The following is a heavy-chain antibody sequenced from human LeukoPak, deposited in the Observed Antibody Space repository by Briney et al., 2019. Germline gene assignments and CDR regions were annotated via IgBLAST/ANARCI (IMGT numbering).Heavy chain of an antibody. J-gene: IGHJ4*02. CDR2: ISSSSSTI. CDR3: ARGDCSGGSCYLSLTTIDY. Sequence: GGSLRLSCAASGFTLSSYSMNWVRQAPGKGLEWVSYISSSSSTIYYADSVKGRFTISRDNAKNSLFLQMNSLRAEDTAVYYCARGDCSGGSCYLSLTTIDYWGQGTLVTVSS. D-gene: IGHD2-15*01. V-gene: IGHV3-48*01. CDR1: GFTLSSYS.